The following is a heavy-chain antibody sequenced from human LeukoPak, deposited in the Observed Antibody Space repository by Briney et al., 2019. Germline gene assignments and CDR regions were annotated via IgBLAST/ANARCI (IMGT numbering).Heavy chain of an antibody. D-gene: IGHD2-2*01. Sequence: PGGSLRLSCAASGFTFSSYGMHWVRQAPGKGLEWVANIKQDGSEKYYVDSVKGRFTISRDNAKNSLYLQMNSLRAEDTAVYYCARVRARSYCSSTSCYGYWGQGTLVTVSS. CDR1: GFTFSSYG. CDR3: ARVRARSYCSSTSCYGY. V-gene: IGHV3-7*01. CDR2: IKQDGSEK. J-gene: IGHJ4*02.